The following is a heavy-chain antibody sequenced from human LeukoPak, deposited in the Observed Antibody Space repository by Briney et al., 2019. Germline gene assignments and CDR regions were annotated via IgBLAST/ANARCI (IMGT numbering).Heavy chain of an antibody. CDR1: GFTFSTYD. CDR3: ASPPSSTWSSFDS. D-gene: IGHD6-13*01. Sequence: GRSLRLSCAASGFTFSTYDMHWLRQAPGKGLEWVAVISRDGDNKWYADSVKGRFTISRDDSKNTLSLQMNSLRIEDTAVYYCASPPSSTWSSFDSWGQGTLVTVSS. V-gene: IGHV3-30-3*01. J-gene: IGHJ4*02. CDR2: ISRDGDNK.